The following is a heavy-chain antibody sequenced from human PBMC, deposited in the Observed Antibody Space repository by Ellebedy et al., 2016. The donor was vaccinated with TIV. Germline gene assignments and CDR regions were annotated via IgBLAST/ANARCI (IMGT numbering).Heavy chain of an antibody. CDR1: GGSISSSNW. J-gene: IGHJ4*02. D-gene: IGHD2-2*01. CDR2: IYHSGST. CDR3: ARGYCSSISCFDY. Sequence: SETLSLXCAVSGGSISSSNWRSWVRQPPGKGLEWIGEIYHSGSTNYNPSLKSRVTISVDKSKNHFSLKLSSVTAADTAVYYCARGYCSSISCFDYWGQGTLVTVSS. V-gene: IGHV4-4*02.